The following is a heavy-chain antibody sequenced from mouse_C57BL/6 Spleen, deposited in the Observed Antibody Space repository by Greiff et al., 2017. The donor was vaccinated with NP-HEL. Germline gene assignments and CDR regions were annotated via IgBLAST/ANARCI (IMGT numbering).Heavy chain of an antibody. D-gene: IGHD2-4*01. V-gene: IGHV5-9*01. CDR1: GFTFSSYT. CDR2: ISGGGGNT. CDR3: ARLHLYDYFAY. J-gene: IGHJ3*01. Sequence: EVNVVESGGGLVKPGGSLKLSCAASGFTFSSYTMSWVRQTPEKRLEWVATISGGGGNTYYPDSVKGRFTISRDNAKNTLYLQMSSLRSEDTALYYCARLHLYDYFAYWGQGTLVTVSA.